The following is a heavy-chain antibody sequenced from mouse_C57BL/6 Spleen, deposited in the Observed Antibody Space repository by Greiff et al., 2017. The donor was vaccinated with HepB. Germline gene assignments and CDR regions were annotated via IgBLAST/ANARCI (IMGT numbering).Heavy chain of an antibody. V-gene: IGHV1-82*01. CDR3: ARRGVTRAMDY. J-gene: IGHJ4*01. Sequence: LVESGPELVKPGASVKISCKASGYAFSSSWMNWVKQRPGKGLEWIGRIYPGDGDTNYNGKFKGKATLTADKSSSTAYMQLSSLTSEDSAVYFCARRGVTRAMDYWGQGTSVTVSS. D-gene: IGHD2-1*01. CDR1: GYAFSSSW. CDR2: IYPGDGDT.